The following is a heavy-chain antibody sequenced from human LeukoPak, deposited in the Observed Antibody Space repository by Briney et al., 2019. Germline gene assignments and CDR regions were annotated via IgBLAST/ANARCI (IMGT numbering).Heavy chain of an antibody. CDR1: GGSISSYY. CDR3: ARTTIFGVVIRFDY. J-gene: IGHJ4*02. V-gene: IGHV4-59*08. Sequence: SETLSLTCTVSGGSISSYYWSWIRQPPGKGLEWIGYIYYSGSTNYNPSLKSRVTISVDTSENQFSLKLSSVTAADTAVYYCARTTIFGVVIRFDYWGQGTLVTVSS. D-gene: IGHD3-3*01. CDR2: IYYSGST.